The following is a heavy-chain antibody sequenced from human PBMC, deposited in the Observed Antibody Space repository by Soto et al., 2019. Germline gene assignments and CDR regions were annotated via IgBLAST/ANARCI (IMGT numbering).Heavy chain of an antibody. CDR2: INHSGST. CDR3: ARDRRAGYQLLSYGMDV. J-gene: IGHJ6*02. CDR1: GGSFSGYY. Sequence: QVQLQQWGAGLLKPSETLSLTCAVYGGSFSGYYWSWIRQPPGKGLEWIGEINHSGSTNYNPSLKSRVTISVDTSRNQFSLKLSSVTAADTAVYYCARDRRAGYQLLSYGMDVWGQGTTVTVSS. V-gene: IGHV4-34*01. D-gene: IGHD2-2*01.